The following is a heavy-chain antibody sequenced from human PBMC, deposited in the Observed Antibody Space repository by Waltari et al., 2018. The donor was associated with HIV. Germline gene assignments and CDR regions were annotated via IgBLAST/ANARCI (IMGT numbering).Heavy chain of an antibody. CDR3: ARGQRVSYSSSSLTPYAY. Sequence: QVQLVQSGAEVKKPGASVKVSCKASGYTFTSYDINWVRQATGQGLEWMGWRNPNSGNTGYAQKFQGRVTMTRNTSISTAYMELSSLRSEDTAVYYCARGQRVSYSSSSLTPYAYWGQGTLVTVSS. J-gene: IGHJ4*02. CDR1: GYTFTSYD. D-gene: IGHD6-6*01. CDR2: RNPNSGNT. V-gene: IGHV1-8*01.